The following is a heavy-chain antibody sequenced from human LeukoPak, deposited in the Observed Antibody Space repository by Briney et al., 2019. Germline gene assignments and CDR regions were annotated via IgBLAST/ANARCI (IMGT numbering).Heavy chain of an antibody. D-gene: IGHD4-11*01. Sequence: GGSLRLSCVASGFTFSSYGMHWVRQAPGKGLEWVAVTSYDGITKFYADSVKGRFTISRDNSKDTLYLQLNSLRPEDTAVYYCAKEGTTVTSRRIDYWGQGTLVTVS. V-gene: IGHV3-30*18. J-gene: IGHJ4*02. CDR2: TSYDGITK. CDR3: AKEGTTVTSRRIDY. CDR1: GFTFSSYG.